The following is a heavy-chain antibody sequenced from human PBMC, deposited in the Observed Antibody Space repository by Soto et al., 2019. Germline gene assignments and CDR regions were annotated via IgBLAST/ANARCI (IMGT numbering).Heavy chain of an antibody. J-gene: IGHJ5*02. CDR2: INPKKGNT. D-gene: IGHD6-13*01. CDR1: GYTFISYG. CDR3: ARDRGDSGYSGFDP. Sequence: QVQLVQSGAEVKKPGASVKVSCKAPGYTFISYGISWVRQAPGQGLEWMGWINPKKGNTNYAQRLQGRVTMTTDTSRSTAYMELRSLRSDDTAVYYCARDRGDSGYSGFDPWGQGTLVIVSS. V-gene: IGHV1-18*01.